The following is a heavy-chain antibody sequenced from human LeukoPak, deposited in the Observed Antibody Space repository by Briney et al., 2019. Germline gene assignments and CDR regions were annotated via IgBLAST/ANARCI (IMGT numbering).Heavy chain of an antibody. CDR3: ARDPYNSGSSYFDY. CDR2: IYSGGST. D-gene: IGHD3-10*01. CDR1: GLTVSSNY. J-gene: IGHJ4*02. V-gene: IGHV3-53*01. Sequence: GGSLRLSCAVSGLTVSSNYMSWVRQAPGKGLEWVSAIYSGGSTFYADSVRGRFTTSRDNSKNTLYLQMNSLRAEDTAVYYCARDPYNSGSSYFDYWGQGTLVTVSA.